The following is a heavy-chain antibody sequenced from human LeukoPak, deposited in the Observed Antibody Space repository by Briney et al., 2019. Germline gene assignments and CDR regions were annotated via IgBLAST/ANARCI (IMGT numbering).Heavy chain of an antibody. CDR2: IIGSGGRT. CDR1: EFTFSSYA. CDR3: AKDMGLAAAASQDGLDV. V-gene: IGHV3-23*01. D-gene: IGHD6-13*01. Sequence: PGGSLRLSCAASEFTFSSYAMSWVRQAPGKGLEWVSTIIGSGGRTKYAESVKGRFTISRDNSKNSLYLEMNSLRVEDTAVYYCAKDMGLAAAASQDGLDVWGQGTTVTVSS. J-gene: IGHJ6*02.